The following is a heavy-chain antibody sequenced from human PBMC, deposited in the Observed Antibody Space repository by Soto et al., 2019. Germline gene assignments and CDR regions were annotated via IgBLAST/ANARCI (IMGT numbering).Heavy chain of an antibody. CDR3: ARDYDTSRGDWAYYGIDV. Sequence: EVQLVESGGGLVQPGGSLRISCAASGLTVSTNYMSWVRQAPGKGLEWVSIIYYGGTTYYADSVKGRFTISRDDSKNTLYLQMHSLRAEDTAVYYSARDYDTSRGDWAYYGIDVWGQGTTVTFSS. CDR1: GLTVSTNY. V-gene: IGHV3-66*01. CDR2: IYYGGTT. J-gene: IGHJ6*02. D-gene: IGHD3-9*01.